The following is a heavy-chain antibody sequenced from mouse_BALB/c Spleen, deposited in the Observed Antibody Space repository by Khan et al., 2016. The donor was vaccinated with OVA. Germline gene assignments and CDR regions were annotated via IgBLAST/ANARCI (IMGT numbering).Heavy chain of an antibody. D-gene: IGHD2-14*01. CDR1: GFSLSRYN. Sequence: QVQLKESGPGLVAPSQSLSITCTVSGFSLSRYNLHWVRQPPGKGLEWLGIIWGGGSSDYTSALKSRLSISKDNSKSQVFLKMNSLQTDDTAMYYCARTYYRYGGYYAMDYWGQGTSVTVSS. CDR2: IWGGGSS. J-gene: IGHJ4*01. V-gene: IGHV2-6-4*01. CDR3: ARTYYRYGGYYAMDY.